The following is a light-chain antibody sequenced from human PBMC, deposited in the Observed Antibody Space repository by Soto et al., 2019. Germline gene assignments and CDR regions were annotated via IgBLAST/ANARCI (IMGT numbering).Light chain of an antibody. Sequence: QSALTQPACVSVSPGQSITVSCTGTGSDVGYYNYVPWYQHHPGKAPKVMIYEVSNRPSGVSNRFSGSKSGNTASLTISGLQAEDEADYYCTSFTATSTYVFGTGTKV. CDR2: EVS. CDR1: GSDVGYYNY. V-gene: IGLV2-14*01. J-gene: IGLJ1*01. CDR3: TSFTATSTYV.